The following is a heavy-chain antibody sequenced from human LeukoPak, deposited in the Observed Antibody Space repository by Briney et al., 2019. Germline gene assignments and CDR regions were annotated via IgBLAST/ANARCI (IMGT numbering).Heavy chain of an antibody. CDR2: INQDGSDQ. J-gene: IGHJ4*02. CDR3: VRGAGGMDY. D-gene: IGHD3-16*01. V-gene: IGHV3-7*05. CDR1: GFTFSSSW. Sequence: GGSLRLSCAASGFTFSSSWMSWVGQAPGKGGECVANINQDGSDQYYVDSVKGRFTISRDNAKSSLYLQMNSLRDEDTAVYYCVRGAGGMDYWGQGALVTVSS.